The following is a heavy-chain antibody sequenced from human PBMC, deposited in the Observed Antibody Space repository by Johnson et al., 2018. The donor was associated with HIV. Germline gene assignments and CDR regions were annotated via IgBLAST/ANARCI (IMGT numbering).Heavy chain of an antibody. V-gene: IGHV3-30*14. CDR3: ARAYYDSRGYYPHAFHV. J-gene: IGHJ3*01. Sequence: QVQLVESGGGLVKPGGSLRLSCAASGFTFSSSAMHWVRQAPGKGLEWVAVISYDGSNKYYADSVKGRFTISRDNSKNTLYLQMNRLRAEDTAVYYCARAYYDSRGYYPHAFHVWGQGTVVTVSS. D-gene: IGHD3-22*01. CDR1: GFTFSSSA. CDR2: ISYDGSNK.